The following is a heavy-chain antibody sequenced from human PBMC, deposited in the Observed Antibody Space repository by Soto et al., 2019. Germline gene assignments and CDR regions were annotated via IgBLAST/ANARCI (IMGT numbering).Heavy chain of an antibody. V-gene: IGHV3-23*01. Sequence: GGPLTLSCAASGFNFCKYSIYYVRQAPGQGLEWVSIISGSGDTPYYADSVKGRFTISRDNSRNTLYLQMNSLRAGDSAKYYCAKEGTSGLYYFDYWGPGTLVTVSS. CDR1: GFNFCKYS. CDR2: ISGSGDTP. D-gene: IGHD6-19*01. CDR3: AKEGTSGLYYFDY. J-gene: IGHJ4*02.